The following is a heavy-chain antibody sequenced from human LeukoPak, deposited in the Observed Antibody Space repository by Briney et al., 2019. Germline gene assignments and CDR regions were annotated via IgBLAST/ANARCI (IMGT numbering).Heavy chain of an antibody. D-gene: IGHD6-13*01. CDR2: IYYSGST. CDR1: GGSISSSSYY. CDR3: ASLANSSSWQGVEY. V-gene: IGHV4-39*01. Sequence: PSETLSLTCTVSGGSISSSSYYWGWIRQPPGKGLEWIGSIYYSGSTYYNPSLKSRVTISVDTSKNQFSLKLSSVTAADTAVYYCASLANSSSWQGVEYWGQGTLVTVSS. J-gene: IGHJ4*02.